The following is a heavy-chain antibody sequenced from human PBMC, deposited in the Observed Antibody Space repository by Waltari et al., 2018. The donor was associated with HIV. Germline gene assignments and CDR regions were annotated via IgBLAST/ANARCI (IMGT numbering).Heavy chain of an antibody. V-gene: IGHV3-33*01. CDR3: ARRGVLTYYYTMDV. D-gene: IGHD2-8*01. J-gene: IGHJ6*02. CDR1: GFTFSRYG. Sequence: QVQLVESGGGVVQPGRSLRLSCAASGFTFSRYGMHWVRQAPGKGLGWVAVIWYDGSNKYYADSVKGRFSISRDNSKNTLYLQMNSLRAEDTAVYFCARRGVLTYYYTMDVWGQGTTVTVSS. CDR2: IWYDGSNK.